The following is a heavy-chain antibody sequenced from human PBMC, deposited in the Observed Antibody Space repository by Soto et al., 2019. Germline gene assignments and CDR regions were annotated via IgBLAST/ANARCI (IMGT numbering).Heavy chain of an antibody. Sequence: PSETLSLTCSVSGDSINSDNYYWGWIRQPPGKGLEWIGSIYYRGNTYHNPSLKTRVTIPLDKSKSQFSLKLNSVTAADSAVYFCARLEGLATISYYFDYWGQGTLVTVAS. J-gene: IGHJ4*02. CDR1: GDSINSDNYY. D-gene: IGHD3-9*01. V-gene: IGHV4-39*01. CDR3: ARLEGLATISYYFDY. CDR2: IYYRGNT.